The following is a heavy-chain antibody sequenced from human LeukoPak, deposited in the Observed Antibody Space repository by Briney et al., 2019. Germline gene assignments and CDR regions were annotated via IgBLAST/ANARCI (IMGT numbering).Heavy chain of an antibody. CDR2: VDHSGGT. CDR1: GYSLSSGYY. J-gene: IGHJ5*02. V-gene: IGHV4-38-2*02. D-gene: IGHD2-2*02. CDR3: ARRRGYCSSTSCYSWFDP. Sequence: SETLSLTCTVSGYSLSSGYYWGWIRQPPGKGLEWIGSVDHSGGTYYNPSLRSRVSISVDTSKNQFSLKLSSVTAADTAVYYCARRRGYCSSTSCYSWFDPWGQGTLVTVSS.